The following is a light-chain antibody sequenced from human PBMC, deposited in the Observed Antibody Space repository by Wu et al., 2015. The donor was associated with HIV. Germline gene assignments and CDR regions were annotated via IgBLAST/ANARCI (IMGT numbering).Light chain of an antibody. Sequence: EIVLTQSPGTLSLSPGERATLSCRASQSVSSSYLAWYQQKPGQAPRLLTYGASSRATGIPDRFSGSGSGTDFTLTISRLEPEDFAVYYCQQYGSSPMTFGPGTKVDI. CDR3: QQYGSSPMT. CDR2: GAS. J-gene: IGKJ3*01. V-gene: IGKV3-20*01. CDR1: QSVSSSY.